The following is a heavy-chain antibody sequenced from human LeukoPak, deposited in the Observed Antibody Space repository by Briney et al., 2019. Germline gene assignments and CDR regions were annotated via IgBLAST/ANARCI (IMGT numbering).Heavy chain of an antibody. CDR3: ATADDSSGYLTFDY. V-gene: IGHV1-2*02. CDR2: INPNSGGT. J-gene: IGHJ4*02. D-gene: IGHD3-22*01. CDR1: GYTFTGYF. Sequence: VASVKVSCKASGYTFTGYFMHWVRQAPGQGLEWMGWINPNSGGTNYAQKFQGRVTMTEDTSTDTAYMELSSLRSEDTAVYYCATADDSSGYLTFDYWGQGTLVTVSS.